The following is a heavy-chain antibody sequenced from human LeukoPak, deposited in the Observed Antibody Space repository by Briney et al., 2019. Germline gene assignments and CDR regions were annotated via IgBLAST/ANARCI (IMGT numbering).Heavy chain of an antibody. D-gene: IGHD6-13*01. V-gene: IGHV4-61*08. Sequence: SETLSLTCTVSGGSISSGGYYWSWIRQPPGKGLEWIGYIYYSGSTNYNPSLKSRVTISVDTSKNQFSLKLSSVTAADTAVYYCAREGYSSRAFDYWGQGTLVTVSS. J-gene: IGHJ4*02. CDR3: AREGYSSRAFDY. CDR1: GGSISSGGYY. CDR2: IYYSGST.